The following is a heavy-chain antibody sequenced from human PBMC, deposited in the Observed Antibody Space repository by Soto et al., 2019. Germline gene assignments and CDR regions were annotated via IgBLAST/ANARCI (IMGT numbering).Heavy chain of an antibody. CDR1: GGTFSSYN. J-gene: IGHJ4*02. V-gene: IGHV1-69*02. CDR2: IIPILGIA. Sequence: QVQLVQSGAEVKKPGSSVKVSCKASGGTFSSYNISWVRQAPGQGLEWMGRIIPILGIANYAQKFQGRVTITADKSTRTAYMDLSSLGSEDTAVYYCASPYYDSSGSQPPFSYWGQGPLVTVSS. CDR3: ASPYYDSSGSQPPFSY. D-gene: IGHD3-22*01.